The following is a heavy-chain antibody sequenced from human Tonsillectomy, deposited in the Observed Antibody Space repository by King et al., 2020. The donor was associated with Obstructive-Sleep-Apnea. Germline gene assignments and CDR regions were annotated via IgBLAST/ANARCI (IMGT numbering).Heavy chain of an antibody. CDR2: ISGSGGST. CDR1: GFTFSSYA. D-gene: IGHD3-3*01. J-gene: IGHJ4*02. Sequence: VQLVESRGGLVQPGGSLRLSCAASGFTFSSYAMSWVRQAPGKGLEWVSAISGSGGSTYYADSVKGRFTISRDNSKNTVYLQMNSLRAEDTAVYYCAKDFLYYTTFDYWGQGTLVTVSS. CDR3: AKDFLYYTTFDY. V-gene: IGHV3-23*04.